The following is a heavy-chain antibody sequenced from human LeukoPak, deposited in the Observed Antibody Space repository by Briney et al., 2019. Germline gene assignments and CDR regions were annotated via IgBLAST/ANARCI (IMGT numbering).Heavy chain of an antibody. J-gene: IGHJ4*02. CDR2: IYYSGST. Sequence: SETLSLTCTVSGGSISSYYWSWIRQPPGKGLEWIGYIYYSGSTNYNPSLKSRVTISVDTSKNQFSLKLSSVTAADTAVYYCAKWGVVTAFDYWGQGTLVTVSS. CDR3: AKWGVVTAFDY. V-gene: IGHV4-59*01. CDR1: GGSISSYY. D-gene: IGHD2-21*02.